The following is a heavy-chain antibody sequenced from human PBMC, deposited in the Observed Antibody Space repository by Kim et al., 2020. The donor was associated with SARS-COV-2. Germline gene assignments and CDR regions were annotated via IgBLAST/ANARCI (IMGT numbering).Heavy chain of an antibody. CDR3: ARHVHPIFPSSGWDYYFDY. D-gene: IGHD6-19*01. J-gene: IGHJ4*02. V-gene: IGHV4-39*01. Sequence: SETLSLTCTVSGGSISSSSYYWGWIRQPSGKGLEWIGSIYYSGSTYYNPSLKSRVTISVDTSKNQFSLKLSSVTAADTAVYYCARHVHPIFPSSGWDYYFDYWGQGTLVTVSS. CDR1: GGSISSSSYY. CDR2: IYYSGST.